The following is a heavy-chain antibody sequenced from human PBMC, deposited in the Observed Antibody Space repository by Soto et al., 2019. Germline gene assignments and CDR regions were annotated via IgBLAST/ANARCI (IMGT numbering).Heavy chain of an antibody. CDR2: IIPIFRTT. D-gene: IGHD3-10*01. V-gene: IGHV1-69*01. CDR1: GGTFSSDV. Sequence: QVPLVQSGAEVKKPGSSMQVSCKAPGGTFSSDVISWVRQAPGQGLERKGGIIPIFRTTHYAQKVQGRVTVTTDESASTADLELSSLRSEGTAIYYCTTGPLYASGVVNYWGQGALITVSS. J-gene: IGHJ4*02. CDR3: TTGPLYASGVVNY.